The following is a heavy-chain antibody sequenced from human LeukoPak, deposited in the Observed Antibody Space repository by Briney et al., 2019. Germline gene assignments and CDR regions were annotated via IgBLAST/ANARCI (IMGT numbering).Heavy chain of an antibody. J-gene: IGHJ6*02. Sequence: SQTLSLTCTVSGGSISSGDYYWSWIRQPPGKGLEWIGYIYYSGSTYYNPSLKSRVTISVDTSKNQFSLKLSSVTAADTAVYYCAREPTPFWSGYYYYGMDVWGQGTTVTVSS. CDR1: GGSISSGDYY. CDR3: AREPTPFWSGYYYYGMDV. D-gene: IGHD3-3*01. V-gene: IGHV4-30-4*01. CDR2: IYYSGST.